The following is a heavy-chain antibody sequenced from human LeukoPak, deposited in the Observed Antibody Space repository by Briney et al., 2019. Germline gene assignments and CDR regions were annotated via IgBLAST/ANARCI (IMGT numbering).Heavy chain of an antibody. J-gene: IGHJ6*02. CDR2: INSDGSST. CDR3: ARDPFTDDYYGMDV. V-gene: IGHV3-74*01. Sequence: GGSLRLSCAASGFTFSSFWMHWVRQAPGKGLVWVSRINSDGSSTSYADSVKGRFTISRDNAKNTLYLQMNSLRAEDTAVYYCARDPFTDDYYGMDVWGQGTTVTVSS. CDR1: GFTFSSFW.